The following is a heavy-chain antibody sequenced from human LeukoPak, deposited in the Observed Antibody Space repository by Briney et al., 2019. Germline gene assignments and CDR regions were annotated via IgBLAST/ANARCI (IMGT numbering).Heavy chain of an antibody. CDR2: VNENGRET. CDR1: GFTFRSFY. CDR3: AKDEVGGHFEY. Sequence: GRSLRLSCAATGFTFRSFYMRWVRQAPGKGLDLVAKVNENGRETHYADSVKGRFTISRDNAKNSVSLQMNNLRVEDTAVYYCAKDEVGGHFEYWGQGILVTVSS. J-gene: IGHJ4*02. V-gene: IGHV3-7*01.